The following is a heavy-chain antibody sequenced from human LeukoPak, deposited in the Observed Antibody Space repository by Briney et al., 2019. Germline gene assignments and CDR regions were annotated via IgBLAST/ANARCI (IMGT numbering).Heavy chain of an antibody. Sequence: GGSLRLSCAASGFTFSNYGMSWVRQAPGKGLDWVSTISGSGDSTYYADSVKGRFTISRDNSKNTLYLQMNSLRAEDTAVYYCARRAGDYSHPYDYWGQGILVTVSS. V-gene: IGHV3-23*01. CDR2: ISGSGDST. D-gene: IGHD3-22*01. J-gene: IGHJ4*02. CDR1: GFTFSNYG. CDR3: ARRAGDYSHPYDY.